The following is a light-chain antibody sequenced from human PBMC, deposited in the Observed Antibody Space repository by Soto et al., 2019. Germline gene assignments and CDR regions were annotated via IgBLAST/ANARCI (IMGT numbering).Light chain of an antibody. CDR3: SSYTTTATRVV. Sequence: QSVLTQPASVSGSPGQSITISCTGTSSDIGGYNYVSWYQQHPGRAPKLMIYEVSNRPSGVSNRFSGSKSGNTASLTISGLQADDEADYYCSSYTTTATRVVFGGGTKRTGL. J-gene: IGLJ2*01. CDR1: SSDIGGYNY. V-gene: IGLV2-14*01. CDR2: EVS.